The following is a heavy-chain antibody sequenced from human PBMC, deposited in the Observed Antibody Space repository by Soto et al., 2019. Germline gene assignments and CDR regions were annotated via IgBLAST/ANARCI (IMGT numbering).Heavy chain of an antibody. CDR1: GFTFSSHG. Sequence: EAQLLESGGDWAQPGGSLRLSCAASGFTFSSHGMSWVRQAPGKGLEWIAGLSRGGGTTYYADSVKGRFNISRDNSKYTRDLIMNSLKVEDTALYYCAKDGQYRTDGFDVWGQGTMVTVAS. CDR3: AKDGQYRTDGFDV. CDR2: LSRGGGTT. V-gene: IGHV3-23*01. D-gene: IGHD6-6*01. J-gene: IGHJ3*01.